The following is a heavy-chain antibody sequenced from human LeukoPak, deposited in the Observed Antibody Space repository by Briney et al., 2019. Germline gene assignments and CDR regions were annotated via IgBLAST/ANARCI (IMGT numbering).Heavy chain of an antibody. CDR3: ARDRDGRIDY. CDR2: ISSSRNTI. CDR1: GFTFSDYS. V-gene: IGHV3-48*04. J-gene: IGHJ4*02. Sequence: GGSLRLSCAASGFTFSDYSMNWVRQAPGKGLQWVSFISSSRNTIYYADSVKGRFTISRDNAKNTLYLQMNSLRAEDTAVYYCARDRDGRIDYWGQGTLVTVSS. D-gene: IGHD3-10*01.